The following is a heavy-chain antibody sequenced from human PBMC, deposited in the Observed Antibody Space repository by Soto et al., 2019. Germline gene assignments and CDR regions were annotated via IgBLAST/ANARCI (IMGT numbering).Heavy chain of an antibody. CDR3: AKGRRGAYCSGGICYSPDY. V-gene: IGHV3-23*01. CDR2: ISGTGGT. J-gene: IGHJ4*02. D-gene: IGHD2-15*01. Sequence: EVQLWESGGGLVQPGGSLRLSCAVSGFTFSSHVMSWVRQAPGKGLEWVSAISGTGGTYYADSVKGRFTISRDNSKNALYLQMSILRGEDTAVYYCAKGRRGAYCSGGICYSPDYWGQGTLVIVSS. CDR1: GFTFSSHV.